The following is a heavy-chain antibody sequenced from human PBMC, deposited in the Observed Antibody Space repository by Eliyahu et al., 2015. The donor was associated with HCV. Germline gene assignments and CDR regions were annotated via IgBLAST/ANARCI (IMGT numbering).Heavy chain of an antibody. V-gene: IGHV1-2*02. CDR1: GYTFIGHY. D-gene: IGHD3-10*01. CDR3: ARGATGSGSYPWFDP. CDR2: INPKTGDT. J-gene: IGHJ5*02. Sequence: QAQLEQSAAEXRKPXASVKVSCKASGYTFIGHYMHWXRHDPEEGLEWMGYINPKTGDTKYTEKFQGKVTMTRDMSISTAYLELSSLRPADTAVYYCARGATGSGSYPWFDPWGQGTLVTVSS.